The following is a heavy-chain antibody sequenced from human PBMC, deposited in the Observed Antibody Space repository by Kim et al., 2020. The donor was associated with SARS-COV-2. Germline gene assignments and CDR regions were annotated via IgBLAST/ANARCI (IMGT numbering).Heavy chain of an antibody. CDR1: GGSFSGYY. D-gene: IGHD2-2*01. Sequence: SETLSLTCAVYGGSFSGYYWSWIRQPPGKGLEWIGEINHSGSTNYNPSLKSRVTISVDTSKNQFSLKLSSVTAADTAVYYCARAPIVVVPAAPEAGPNAFDIWGQGTMVTVSS. CDR3: ARAPIVVVPAAPEAGPNAFDI. J-gene: IGHJ3*02. CDR2: INHSGST. V-gene: IGHV4-34*01.